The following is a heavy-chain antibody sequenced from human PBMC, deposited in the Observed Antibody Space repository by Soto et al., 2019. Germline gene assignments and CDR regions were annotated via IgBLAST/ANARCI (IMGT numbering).Heavy chain of an antibody. CDR3: ARDDGPYSSPIDY. Sequence: PRGSLRLSCAASGFRFSSYSMNLVRQALGKGLECVSYISHDKTIIYYADSVKGRFTISRDKVKNSLYLQMNSLRDEDTAVYYCARDDGPYSSPIDYWAQGTLVTVSS. V-gene: IGHV3-48*02. D-gene: IGHD6-19*01. CDR1: GFRFSSYS. CDR2: ISHDKTII. J-gene: IGHJ4*02.